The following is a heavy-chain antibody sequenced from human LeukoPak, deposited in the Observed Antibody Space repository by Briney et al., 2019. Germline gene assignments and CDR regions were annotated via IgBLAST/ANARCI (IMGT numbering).Heavy chain of an antibody. CDR2: INSDGSST. CDR1: GFTFSSYW. Sequence: PGGSLRLSCAASGFTFSSYWMHWVRQAPGKGLVWVSRINSDGSSTSYADSVKGRFTISRDNAKNTLYLQMNSLRAEDTAVYYCATKHGGPYAFDIWGKGTMVTVSS. D-gene: IGHD2-21*01. CDR3: ATKHGGPYAFDI. J-gene: IGHJ3*02. V-gene: IGHV3-74*01.